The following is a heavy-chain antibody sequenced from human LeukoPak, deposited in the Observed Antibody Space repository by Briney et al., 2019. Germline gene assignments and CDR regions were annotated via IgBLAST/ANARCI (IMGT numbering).Heavy chain of an antibody. Sequence: WASVKVSRKASGDTFSNYAISWVRQAPGQGLEWMGTIISISVTTNYAQSFQGRVTITADNSTSTAYMEFKGLRSEDTAVYYCAVGPPRYCSSTTCFNYYYYMDVWGKGTTVTVSS. D-gene: IGHD2-2*01. J-gene: IGHJ6*03. CDR3: AVGPPRYCSSTTCFNYYYYMDV. V-gene: IGHV1-69*06. CDR1: GDTFSNYA. CDR2: IISISVTT.